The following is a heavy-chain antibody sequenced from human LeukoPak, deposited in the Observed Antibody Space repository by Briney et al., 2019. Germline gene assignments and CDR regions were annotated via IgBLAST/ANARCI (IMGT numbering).Heavy chain of an antibody. J-gene: IGHJ3*02. CDR2: ISSSSGTI. V-gene: IGHV3-48*01. D-gene: IGHD1-26*01. CDR1: GFTFRSYS. Sequence: GGSLRLSCAGSGFTFRSYSMNWVRQAPGKGLEWVSYISSSSGTIYYADSVKGRFTISRDNAKNSLYLQMNSLRAEDKTVYYCARGGSYYNEAFDIXXQGXMVTXS. CDR3: ARGGSYYNEAFDI.